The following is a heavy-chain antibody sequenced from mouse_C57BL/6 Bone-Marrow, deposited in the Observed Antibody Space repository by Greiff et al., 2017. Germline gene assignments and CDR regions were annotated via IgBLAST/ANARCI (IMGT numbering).Heavy chain of an antibody. Sequence: QLQQSGPVLVKPGASVKMSCKASGYTFTDYYMNWVKQSHGKSLEWIGVINPYNGGTSYNQKFKGKATLTVDKSSSTAYMELNSLTSEDSAVYYCAREGLRQVDYWGQGTSVTVSS. CDR1: GYTFTDYY. J-gene: IGHJ4*01. CDR3: AREGLRQVDY. D-gene: IGHD2-4*01. CDR2: INPYNGGT. V-gene: IGHV1-19*01.